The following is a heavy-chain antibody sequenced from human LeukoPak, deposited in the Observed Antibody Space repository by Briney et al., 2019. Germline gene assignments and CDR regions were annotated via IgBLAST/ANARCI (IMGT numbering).Heavy chain of an antibody. J-gene: IGHJ6*03. CDR3: AMNYYYYYYMDV. CDR2: IYSDGTT. CDR1: GFTVSDSY. Sequence: GGSLRLSCAASGFTVSDSYMNWVRQAPGKGLEWVSAIYSDGTTYYADSVKGRFTISGDNSKNTLYLQMHSLRAEDTAIYYSAMNYYYYYYMDVWGKGTTVTISS. V-gene: IGHV3-53*01.